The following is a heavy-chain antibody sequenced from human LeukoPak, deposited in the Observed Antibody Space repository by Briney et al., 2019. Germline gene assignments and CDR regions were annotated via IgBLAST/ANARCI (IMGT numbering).Heavy chain of an antibody. V-gene: IGHV4-34*01. J-gene: IGHJ5*02. CDR3: ARGALYDFWSGYPQAYNWFDP. D-gene: IGHD3-3*01. CDR1: GFTFSSYA. Sequence: GSLRLSCAASGFTFSSYAMSWVRQAPGKGLEWIGEINHSGSTNYNPSLKSRVTISVDTSKNQFSLKLSSVTAADTAVYYCARGALYDFWSGYPQAYNWFDPWGQGTLVTVSS. CDR2: INHSGST.